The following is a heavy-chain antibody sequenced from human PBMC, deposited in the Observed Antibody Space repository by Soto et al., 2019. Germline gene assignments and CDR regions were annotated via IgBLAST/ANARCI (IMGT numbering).Heavy chain of an antibody. CDR3: ARSYRVGYMDV. CDR2: IYYSGST. CDR1: GGSISSSSYY. V-gene: IGHV4-39*01. Sequence: PSETLSLTCTVSGGSISSSSYYWGWIRQPPGKGLEWIGSIYYSGSTYYNPSLKSRVTISVDTSKNQFSLKLSSVTAADTAVYYCARSYRVGYMDVWGKGTTVTVSS. D-gene: IGHD1-26*01. J-gene: IGHJ6*03.